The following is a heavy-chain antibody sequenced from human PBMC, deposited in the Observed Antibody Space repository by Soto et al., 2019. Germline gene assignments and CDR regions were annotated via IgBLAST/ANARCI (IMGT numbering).Heavy chain of an antibody. CDR2: ISGSGGST. V-gene: IGHV3-23*01. D-gene: IGHD6-19*01. Sequence: GGSLTLSCAASGFTFSSDAMSWVRQAPGKGLEWVSAISGSGGSTYYADSVKGRFTISRDNSKNTLYLPMNSLSAEDTAVYYCANLVWLPVSYFDYWGQGTLVTVSS. J-gene: IGHJ4*02. CDR3: ANLVWLPVSYFDY. CDR1: GFTFSSDA.